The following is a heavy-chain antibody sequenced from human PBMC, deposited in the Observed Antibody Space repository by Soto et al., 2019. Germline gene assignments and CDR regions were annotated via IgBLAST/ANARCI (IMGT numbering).Heavy chain of an antibody. V-gene: IGHV3-23*01. CDR3: ARVWERTVTTRNYFYGMDV. CDR1: GFTFYSYA. Sequence: EVQLLESGGGLVQPGGSLTLSCAASGFTFYSYAMTWVRQAPGKGLEWVLTISGSGGSTYFADSVKGRFTISRDNYKNTLYLQMNSLRAEDTAVYSCARVWERTVTTRNYFYGMDVWGQGTTVTVSS. CDR2: ISGSGGST. J-gene: IGHJ6*02. D-gene: IGHD4-17*01.